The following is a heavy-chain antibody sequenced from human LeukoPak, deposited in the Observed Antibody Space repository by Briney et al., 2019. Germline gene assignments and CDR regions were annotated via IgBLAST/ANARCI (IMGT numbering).Heavy chain of an antibody. Sequence: PGGSLRLSCAASGFTVINNYMSWVRQAPGKGLEWVSVIDSGFTTFYADSVKGRFTISRDNSKNTLYLQMNSLRAEDTAVYYCAGRDIPEYGDNYFVYWGQGTLVTVAS. V-gene: IGHV3-66*04. J-gene: IGHJ4*02. CDR3: AGRDIPEYGDNYFVY. CDR2: IDSGFTT. CDR1: GFTVINNY. D-gene: IGHD4-17*01.